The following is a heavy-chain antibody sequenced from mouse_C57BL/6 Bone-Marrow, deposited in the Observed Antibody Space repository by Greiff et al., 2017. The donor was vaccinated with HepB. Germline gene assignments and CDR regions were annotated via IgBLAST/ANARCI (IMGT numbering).Heavy chain of an antibody. D-gene: IGHD3-2*02. CDR1: GYTFTSYW. CDR2: IYPANGNT. Sequence: QVQLQQSGAELVKPGASVKMSCKASGYTFTSYWITWVKQRPGQGLEWIGDIYPANGNTKYAPKFQGKATITADTSSNTAYLQLSSLTSEDTAIYYCARGQLRLQGPWFAYWGQGTLVTVSA. CDR3: ARGQLRLQGPWFAY. V-gene: IGHV1-55*01. J-gene: IGHJ3*01.